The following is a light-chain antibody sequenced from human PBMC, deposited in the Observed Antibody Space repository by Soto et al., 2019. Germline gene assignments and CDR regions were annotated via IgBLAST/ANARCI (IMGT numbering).Light chain of an antibody. CDR3: QQYNERPPWT. CDR2: GAS. Sequence: EIVMTQSPATLSVSPGESVTLSCRASLTMNNNIAWYQHKPGQAPRLLIFGASSRAAGVPGRFSGSGFGTEYTLSIRSLQSEDFAVYYCQQYNERPPWTFGQGTTVE. CDR1: LTMNNN. V-gene: IGKV3-15*01. J-gene: IGKJ1*01.